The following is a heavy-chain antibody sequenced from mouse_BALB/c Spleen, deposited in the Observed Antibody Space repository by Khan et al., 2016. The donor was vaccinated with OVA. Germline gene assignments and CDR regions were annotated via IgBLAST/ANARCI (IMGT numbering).Heavy chain of an antibody. CDR3: ARQPYYHYYLMDY. V-gene: IGHV2-6-1*01. CDR2: IWSDGST. J-gene: IGHJ4*01. CDR1: GFSLTNYG. Sequence: QVQLKESGPGLVAPSQSLSITCTISGFSLTNYGIHWVRQPPGKGLEWLVVIWSDGSTTYNSALKSRLSISKDNSKSQVFLKMNSLQTDDTAIYXCARQPYYHYYLMDYWGQGTSVTVSS. D-gene: IGHD2-10*01.